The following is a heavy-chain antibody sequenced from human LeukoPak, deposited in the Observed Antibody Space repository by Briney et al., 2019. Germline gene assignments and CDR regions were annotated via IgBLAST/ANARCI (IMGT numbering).Heavy chain of an antibody. D-gene: IGHD3-22*01. V-gene: IGHV4-34*01. CDR1: GGSFSGYY. CDR3: ARGPYSYDSSGAFDI. J-gene: IGHJ3*02. Sequence: PSETLSLTCDVYGGSFSGYYWSWIRQPPGKGLEWIGEINHRGSTNYNPSLKSRVTISVDTSKNQFSLKLSSVTAADTAVYFCARGPYSYDSSGAFDIWGQGTMVTVSS. CDR2: INHRGST.